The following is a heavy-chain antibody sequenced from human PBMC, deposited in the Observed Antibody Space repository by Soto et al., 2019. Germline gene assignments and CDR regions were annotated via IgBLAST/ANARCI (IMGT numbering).Heavy chain of an antibody. V-gene: IGHV3-23*01. Sequence: GGSLRLSCAASGFTFGSYAMSWVRQAPGKGLEWVSAISGSGGSTYYADSVKGRFTISRDNSKNTLYLQMNSLRAEDTAVYYCAKDSGLRGDNNFDYWGQGTLVTVSS. CDR2: ISGSGGST. CDR1: GFTFGSYA. CDR3: AKDSGLRGDNNFDY. D-gene: IGHD1-26*01. J-gene: IGHJ4*02.